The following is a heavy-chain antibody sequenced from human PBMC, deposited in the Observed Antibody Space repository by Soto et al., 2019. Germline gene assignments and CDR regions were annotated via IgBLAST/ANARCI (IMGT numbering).Heavy chain of an antibody. D-gene: IGHD5-18*01. J-gene: IGHJ4*02. Sequence: QLQLQESGPGLVKPSETLSLTCTVSGGSISSSSYYWGWIRQPPGKGLEWIGSIYYSGSTYYNPSLKSRVTISVDTSKNQFSLKLSSVTAADTAVYYCARHDTAMVRGYFDYWGQGTLVTVSS. CDR3: ARHDTAMVRGYFDY. V-gene: IGHV4-39*01. CDR1: GGSISSSSYY. CDR2: IYYSGST.